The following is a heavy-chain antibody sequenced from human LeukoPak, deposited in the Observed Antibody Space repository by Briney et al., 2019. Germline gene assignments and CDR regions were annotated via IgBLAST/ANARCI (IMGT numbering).Heavy chain of an antibody. CDR1: GFTFSNAW. Sequence: GGSLRLSCAASGFTFSNAWMSGGRRAPGKGLEWVVRIKSKTDGGTTDYAAPVKGRFTISRDDSKNTLYLQMNSLKPEDTAVYYCTTGGWYPLVDYWGQGTLVTVSS. V-gene: IGHV3-15*01. D-gene: IGHD2-15*01. J-gene: IGHJ4*02. CDR2: IKSKTDGGTT. CDR3: TTGGWYPLVDY.